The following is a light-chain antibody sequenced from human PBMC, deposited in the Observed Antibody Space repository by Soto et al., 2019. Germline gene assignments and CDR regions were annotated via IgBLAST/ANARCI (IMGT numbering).Light chain of an antibody. CDR1: QSVSSN. CDR3: QQYNNWRT. CDR2: GAS. Sequence: EIVMTQSPATLSVSPGERATLSCRASQSVSSNLAWYQQKPGQAPRLLTYGASTRATGIPARFSGSGSGTEFTLTSSSRQSEDFAVYYCQQYNNWRTFGQGTKVEIK. V-gene: IGKV3-15*01. J-gene: IGKJ1*01.